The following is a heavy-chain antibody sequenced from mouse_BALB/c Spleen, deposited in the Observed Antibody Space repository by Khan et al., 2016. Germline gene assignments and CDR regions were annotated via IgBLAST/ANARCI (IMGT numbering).Heavy chain of an antibody. CDR1: GYTFTSYW. CDR3: ARWATTVGGY. CDR2: INPSNGRT. V-gene: IGHV1S81*02. D-gene: IGHD1-1*01. Sequence: QVQLQQPGAELVKPGASVKLSCKASGYTFTSYWMHWVKQRPGQGLEWIGEINPSNGRTNYNEKFKSKATLTVDKSSSTAYMQLSSLTSEDSAVYYCARWATTVGGYWGQGTTLTVSS. J-gene: IGHJ2*01.